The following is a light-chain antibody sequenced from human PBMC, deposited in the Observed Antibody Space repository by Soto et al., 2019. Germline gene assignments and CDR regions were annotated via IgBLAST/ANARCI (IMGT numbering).Light chain of an antibody. Sequence: QSVLTQPASVSGSPGQSITFSCTGTSSDIGGYNYVSWYQQHPGKAPKLMIYDVSNRPSGVSNRFSGSKSGNTASLTISGLQAEDEADYYCSSYASSSTLLFGGGTKVTV. CDR3: SSYASSSTLL. CDR2: DVS. CDR1: SSDIGGYNY. V-gene: IGLV2-14*01. J-gene: IGLJ2*01.